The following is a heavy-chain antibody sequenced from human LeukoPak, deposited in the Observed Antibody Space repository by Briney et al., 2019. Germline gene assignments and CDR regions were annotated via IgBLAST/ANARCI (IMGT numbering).Heavy chain of an antibody. CDR2: IKYDGSEK. J-gene: IGHJ4*02. CDR1: GFPFSRYW. CDR3: VRDPTYDSGSPLGY. Sequence: GGSLRLSCAASGFPFSRYWMTWVRQAPGKGLEWVANIKYDGSEKFYVGSVRGRFTISRDNTNNSLHLQMNSLRAEDTAIYYCVRDPTYDSGSPLGYGGQGPWSPSPQ. V-gene: IGHV3-7*01. D-gene: IGHD3-10*01.